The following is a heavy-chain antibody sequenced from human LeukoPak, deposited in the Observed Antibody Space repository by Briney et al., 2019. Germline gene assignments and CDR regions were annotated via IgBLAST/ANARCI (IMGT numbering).Heavy chain of an antibody. CDR3: ARDITMVRGVSGGVGY. Sequence: ASVKVSCKASGYTFTSYGISWVRQAPGQGLEWMGWISAYNGNTSYAQKLQGRVTMTTDTSTSTAYMELRSLRSDDTAVYYCARDITMVRGVSGGVGYWGQGTLVTVSS. V-gene: IGHV1-18*01. CDR1: GYTFTSYG. J-gene: IGHJ4*02. CDR2: ISAYNGNT. D-gene: IGHD3-10*01.